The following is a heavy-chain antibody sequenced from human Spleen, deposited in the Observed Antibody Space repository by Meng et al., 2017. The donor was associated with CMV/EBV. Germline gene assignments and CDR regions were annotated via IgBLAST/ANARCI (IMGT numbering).Heavy chain of an antibody. Sequence: ASGDTLSSYTFSWVRQAPGQGLEWMGGIIPLFGRPNYEQKFQGRVTITTDKSTSTTYMELNSLRSEDTAVYYCARGWGHSNGYYFDYWGQGTLVTVSS. CDR1: GDTLSSYT. D-gene: IGHD4-11*01. V-gene: IGHV1-69*05. CDR2: IIPLFGRP. J-gene: IGHJ4*02. CDR3: ARGWGHSNGYYFDY.